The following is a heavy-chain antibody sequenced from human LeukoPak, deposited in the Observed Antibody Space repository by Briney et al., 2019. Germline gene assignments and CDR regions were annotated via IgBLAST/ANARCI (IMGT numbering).Heavy chain of an antibody. CDR1: GGSISSGDYY. CDR3: ARDRRDFWSGYSYGMDV. D-gene: IGHD3-3*01. CDR2: IYYSGST. J-gene: IGHJ6*02. V-gene: IGHV4-30-4*01. Sequence: SETLSLTCTVSGGSISSGDYYWSWIRQPPGKGLEWIGYIYYSGSTYYNPSLKSRVTISVDTSKNQFSLKLSSVTAAGTAVYYCARDRRDFWSGYSYGMDVWGQGTTVTVSS.